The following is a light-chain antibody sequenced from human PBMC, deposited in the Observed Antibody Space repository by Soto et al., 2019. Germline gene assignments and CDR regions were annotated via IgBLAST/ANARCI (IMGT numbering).Light chain of an antibody. CDR2: GNN. V-gene: IGLV1-40*01. CDR1: SSNIGAGYD. Sequence: QAVVTQPPSVSGAPGQRVTISCTGSSSNIGAGYDVHWYQQLPGRAPKLLIYGNNNRPSGVPDRFSGSKSGPSASLAITGLQAEDEADYYCQSYDSSLGDVFGTGTKLTVL. J-gene: IGLJ1*01. CDR3: QSYDSSLGDV.